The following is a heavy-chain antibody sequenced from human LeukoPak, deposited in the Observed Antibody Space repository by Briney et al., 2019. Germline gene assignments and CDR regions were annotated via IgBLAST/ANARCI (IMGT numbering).Heavy chain of an antibody. CDR2: ISSSGSTI. D-gene: IGHD3-3*01. CDR3: ASQTQTYYDFWSGAPYYYYYGVDV. CDR1: GFTFSSYE. J-gene: IGHJ6*02. V-gene: IGHV3-48*03. Sequence: PGGSLRLSCAASGFTFSSYEMNWVRQAPGKGLEWVSYISSSGSTIYYADSVKGRFTISRDNAKNSLYLQMNSLRAEDTAVYYCASQTQTYYDFWSGAPYYYYYGVDVWGQGTTVTVSS.